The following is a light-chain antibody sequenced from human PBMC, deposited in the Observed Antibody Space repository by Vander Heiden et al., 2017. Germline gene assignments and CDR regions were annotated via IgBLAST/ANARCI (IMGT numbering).Light chain of an antibody. V-gene: IGLV2-14*03. Sequence: QSALTQPASVSGSPGQSLTISCTGSSSDIGGYNYVSWYQQHPGKAPKLMIHDVSDRPSGVSNRFSGSKSGNTASLTISGLQAEDEADYYCCSYTSSSTLYVFGTGTKVTVL. CDR1: SSDIGGYNY. CDR2: DVS. CDR3: CSYTSSSTLYV. J-gene: IGLJ1*01.